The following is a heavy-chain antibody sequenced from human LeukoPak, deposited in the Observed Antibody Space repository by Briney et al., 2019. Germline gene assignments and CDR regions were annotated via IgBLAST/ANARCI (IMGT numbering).Heavy chain of an antibody. J-gene: IGHJ4*02. Sequence: SETLSLTCTVSGGSISSSSYYWGWIRQPPGKGLEWIGSIYYSGSAYYNPSLESRVTISVDTSKNQFSLKLSSVTAADTAVYYCARVGDWNDLVYWGQGTLVTVSS. CDR3: ARVGDWNDLVY. V-gene: IGHV4-39*07. CDR2: IYYSGSA. CDR1: GGSISSSSYY. D-gene: IGHD1-1*01.